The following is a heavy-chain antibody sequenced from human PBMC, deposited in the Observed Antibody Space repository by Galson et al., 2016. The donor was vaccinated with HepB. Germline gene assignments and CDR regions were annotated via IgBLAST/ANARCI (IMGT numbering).Heavy chain of an antibody. V-gene: IGHV3-23*01. J-gene: IGHJ4*02. Sequence: SLRLSCAASGFIFRNYAMNWVRQTPGKGLEWVSGISVGGDSTYYADSVKGRFTVSRDDSKNTLSLHMNNLRAEDTAVYYCAKGVVVAALDYWGQGTLVTVSS. D-gene: IGHD2-15*01. CDR2: ISVGGDST. CDR3: AKGVVVAALDY. CDR1: GFIFRNYA.